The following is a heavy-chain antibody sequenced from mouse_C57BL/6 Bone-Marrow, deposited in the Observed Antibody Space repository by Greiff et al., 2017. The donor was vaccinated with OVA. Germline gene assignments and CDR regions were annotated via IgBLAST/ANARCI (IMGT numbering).Heavy chain of an antibody. V-gene: IGHV1-39*01. J-gene: IGHJ4*01. CDR2: INPNYGTT. D-gene: IGHD1-1*01. CDR1: GYSFTDYN. Sequence: EVQLVESGPELVKPGASVKISCKASGYSFTDYNMNWVKQSNGKSLEWIGVINPNYGTTSYNQKFKGKATLTVDQSSSTAYMQLNSLTSEDSAVYYCAGGIYYYGSSPYYAMDYWGQGTSVTVSS. CDR3: AGGIYYYGSSPYYAMDY.